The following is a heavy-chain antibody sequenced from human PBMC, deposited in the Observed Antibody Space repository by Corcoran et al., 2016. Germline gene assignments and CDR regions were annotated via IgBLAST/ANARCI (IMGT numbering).Heavy chain of an antibody. V-gene: IGHV3-30*18. CDR1: GFTFSSYG. D-gene: IGHD6-13*01. Sequence: QVQLVESGGGVVQPGRSLRLSCAASGFTFSSYGMHWVRQAPGKGLEWVAVISYDGSNKDYADSVKGRFTISRDNSKNTLYLQMNSRRAEETAVYYCAKDIAAALAYWGQGTLVTVSS. CDR3: AKDIAAALAY. CDR2: ISYDGSNK. J-gene: IGHJ4*02.